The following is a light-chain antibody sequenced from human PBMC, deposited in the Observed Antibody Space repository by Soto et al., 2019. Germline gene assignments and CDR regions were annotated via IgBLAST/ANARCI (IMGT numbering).Light chain of an antibody. J-gene: IGKJ2*01. V-gene: IGKV3-11*01. CDR3: QQRYT. CDR1: QSVSTY. Sequence: EIVLTQSPATLYLSPGERATLSCRASQSVSTYLAWYQQKPVQAPRLLIYDVSNRATGIPSRFSGSGSGTDFTLTISSLEPEDFAVYYCQQRYTFGQVTKLEIK. CDR2: DVS.